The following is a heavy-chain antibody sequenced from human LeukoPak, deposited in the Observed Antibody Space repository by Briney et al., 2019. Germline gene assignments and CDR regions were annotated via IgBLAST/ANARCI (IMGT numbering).Heavy chain of an antibody. Sequence: SETLSLTCTVSGGSISSYYWSWIRQPPGKGLEWIGYIYYSGSTNYNPSLKSRVTISVDTSKNQFSLKLSSVTAADTAVHYCARGASLYSGYDYYFDYWGQGTLVTVSS. D-gene: IGHD5-12*01. CDR3: ARGASLYSGYDYYFDY. CDR1: GGSISSYY. J-gene: IGHJ4*02. CDR2: IYYSGST. V-gene: IGHV4-59*01.